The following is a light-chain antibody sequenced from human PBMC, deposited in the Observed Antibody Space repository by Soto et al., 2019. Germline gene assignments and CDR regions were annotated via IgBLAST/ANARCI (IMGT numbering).Light chain of an antibody. V-gene: IGKV1-9*01. Sequence: DIQLTQSPSLLSASVGARVTITCRASQGIRHYLAWYQQKPGKAPSLLMYGASTLQSGVPSRFSGSGSGTEFTLTISSLQPEDVATYFCQQVYGHPPAFGPGTRLEIK. J-gene: IGKJ5*01. CDR3: QQVYGHPPA. CDR1: QGIRHY. CDR2: GAS.